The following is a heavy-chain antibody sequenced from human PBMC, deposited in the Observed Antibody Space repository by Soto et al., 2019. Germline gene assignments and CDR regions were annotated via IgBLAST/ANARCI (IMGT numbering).Heavy chain of an antibody. Sequence: EVQMLESGGGLVQPGGALRLSCAASGFTVSSNYMTWVRQAPGKGLEWVSVIYSGGDTYYADAVKGRFTISRDNSKNTLYLQMNSLRAEDTAGYFCARYNGGLIDYWGQGTLVTVSS. CDR2: IYSGGDT. D-gene: IGHD2-8*01. V-gene: IGHV3-66*01. J-gene: IGHJ4*02. CDR1: GFTVSSNY. CDR3: ARYNGGLIDY.